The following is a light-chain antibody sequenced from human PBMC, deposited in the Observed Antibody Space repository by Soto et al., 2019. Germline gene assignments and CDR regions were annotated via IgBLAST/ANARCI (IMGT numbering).Light chain of an antibody. CDR2: HAS. Sequence: DIQLTQSPSFLSASVGDRVTITCRASQGISKHFAWYQQKPGKAPSLLIYHASTLQSGVPSRFSGSQSGTEFTLTISGLQPQDFATYYCQQLYSYPFTVGPGTKVHVK. CDR3: QQLYSYPFT. V-gene: IGKV1-9*01. CDR1: QGISKH. J-gene: IGKJ3*01.